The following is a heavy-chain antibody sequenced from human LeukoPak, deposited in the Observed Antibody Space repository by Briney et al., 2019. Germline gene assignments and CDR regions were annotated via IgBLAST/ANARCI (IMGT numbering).Heavy chain of an antibody. Sequence: SVKVSCKASGGTFSSYAISWVRQAPGQGLEWMGGIIPIFGTANYAQKFQGRVTMTRDTSISTAYMELSSLRSEDTAVYYCARGHYDNARVFEYWGQGTLVTVSS. J-gene: IGHJ4*02. CDR2: IIPIFGTA. CDR1: GGTFSSYA. CDR3: ARGHYDNARVFEY. V-gene: IGHV1-69*05. D-gene: IGHD3-22*01.